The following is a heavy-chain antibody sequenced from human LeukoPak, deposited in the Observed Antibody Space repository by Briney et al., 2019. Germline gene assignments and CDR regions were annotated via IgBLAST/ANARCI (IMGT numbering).Heavy chain of an antibody. D-gene: IGHD3-22*01. CDR3: AASYYYYSSGPRPYYFDF. CDR1: GGSISTYY. V-gene: IGHV4-59*08. CDR2: IYYSGST. Sequence: SETLSLTCTVSGGSISTYYWSWIRQPPGKGLEWIGYIYYSGSTNYNPSLKSRVTISVDTSKNQFSLKLSSVTAADTAVYYCAASYYYYSSGPRPYYFDFWGQGTLVTVSS. J-gene: IGHJ4*02.